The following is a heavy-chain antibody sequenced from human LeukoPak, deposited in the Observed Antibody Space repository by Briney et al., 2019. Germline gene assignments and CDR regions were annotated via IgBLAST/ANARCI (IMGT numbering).Heavy chain of an antibody. CDR1: GYTFTNYY. CDR2: INPSGDST. V-gene: IGHV1-46*01. Sequence: GASVKVSCKASGYTFTNYYMHWVRQAPGQGLEWVGIINPSGDSTTYAQKFQGRVTMTRDTSTSTVYMELSSLRSEDTAVYYCARLEATINGMDVWGQGTTVTVSS. J-gene: IGHJ6*02. CDR3: ARLEATINGMDV. D-gene: IGHD5-12*01.